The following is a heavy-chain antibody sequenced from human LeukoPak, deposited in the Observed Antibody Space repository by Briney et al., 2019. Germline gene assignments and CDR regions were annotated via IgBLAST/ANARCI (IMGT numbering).Heavy chain of an antibody. V-gene: IGHV3-30*18. D-gene: IGHD3-22*01. CDR2: ISYDGSNK. Sequence: GGSLRLSCAASGFTFSSYGMHWVRQAPGKGLEWVAVISYDGSNKYYADSVKGRFTISRDNSKNTLYLQMNSLRAEDTAVYYCAKGIYYYDSSGYYPWGQGTLVTVSS. CDR3: AKGIYYYDSSGYYP. J-gene: IGHJ5*02. CDR1: GFTFSSYG.